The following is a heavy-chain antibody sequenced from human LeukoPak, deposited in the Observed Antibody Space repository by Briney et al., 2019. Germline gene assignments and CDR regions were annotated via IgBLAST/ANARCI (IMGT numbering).Heavy chain of an antibody. Sequence: PGGSLRLSCAASGFTFSSYAMSWVRQAPGKGLEWVSAISGSGGSTYYADSVKGRFTISRDNSKNTLYLQMNSLRAEDTAVYYCAKDREEMATIGYYFDYWGQGTLVTVSS. D-gene: IGHD5-24*01. V-gene: IGHV3-23*01. CDR2: ISGSGGST. J-gene: IGHJ4*02. CDR3: AKDREEMATIGYYFDY. CDR1: GFTFSSYA.